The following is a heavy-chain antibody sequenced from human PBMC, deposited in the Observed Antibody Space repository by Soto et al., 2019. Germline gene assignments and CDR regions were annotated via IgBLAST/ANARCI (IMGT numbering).Heavy chain of an antibody. CDR1: GGSISSGGYS. D-gene: IGHD6-19*01. CDR3: ARGGSGWYGKGYYYYGMDV. Sequence: PSETLSLTCAVSGGSISSGGYSWSWIRQPPGKGLEWIGYIYHSGSTYYNPSLKSRVTISVDRSKNQFSLKLSSVTAADTAVDYCARGGSGWYGKGYYYYGMDVWGQGTTVTVSS. J-gene: IGHJ6*02. CDR2: IYHSGST. V-gene: IGHV4-30-2*01.